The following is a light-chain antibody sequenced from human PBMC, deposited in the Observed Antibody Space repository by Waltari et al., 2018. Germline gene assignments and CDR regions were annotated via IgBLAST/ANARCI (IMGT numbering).Light chain of an antibody. J-gene: IGLJ2*01. Sequence: QSALTQPASVSGSPGQSTTIPCPGTSSAVGGYNLVSWYQQPPGKAPKFIIYEVTKRPSGVSNRFSGSKSGNTASLTISGLQAEDEADYYCCSFAGSATSVVFGGGTKLTVL. V-gene: IGLV2-23*02. CDR1: SSAVGGYNL. CDR3: CSFAGSATSVV. CDR2: EVT.